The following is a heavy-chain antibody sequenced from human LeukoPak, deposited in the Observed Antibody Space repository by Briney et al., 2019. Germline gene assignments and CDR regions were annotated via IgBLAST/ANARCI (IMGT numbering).Heavy chain of an antibody. CDR1: GGSISRSSYY. D-gene: IGHD3-16*01. CDR2: IYYSGST. V-gene: IGHV4-39*07. J-gene: IGHJ4*02. Sequence: PSETLSLTCTVSGGSISRSSYYWGWIRQPPGKGLEGIGSIYYSGSTYYNPSVKSRVTIFVDTSKNQFSLKLSSVTAADTAVYYCARHPGGENTQFDYWGQGTLVTVSS. CDR3: ARHPGGENTQFDY.